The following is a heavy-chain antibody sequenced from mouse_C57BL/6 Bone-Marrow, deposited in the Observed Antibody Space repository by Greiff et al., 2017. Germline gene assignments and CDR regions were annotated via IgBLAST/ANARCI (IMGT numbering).Heavy chain of an antibody. CDR2: IYPGDGDT. Sequence: VQLQESGPELVKPGASVKISCKASGYAFSSSWMNWVKQRPGKGLEWIGRIYPGDGDTNHNGTFKGTATLTADKSSSTAYMQLSSLTSEDSAVYFCARRGVWYGSSYGYFDYWGQGTTLTVSS. V-gene: IGHV1-82*01. J-gene: IGHJ2*01. CDR1: GYAFSSSW. CDR3: ARRGVWYGSSYGYFDY. D-gene: IGHD1-1*01.